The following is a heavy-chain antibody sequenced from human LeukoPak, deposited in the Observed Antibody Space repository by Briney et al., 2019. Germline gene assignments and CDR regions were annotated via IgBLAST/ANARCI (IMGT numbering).Heavy chain of an antibody. V-gene: IGHV1-24*01. J-gene: IGHJ4*02. D-gene: IGHD5-12*01. CDR1: GYSLLEVA. Sequence: ASVTVSCKVSGYSLLEVAMHWVRQAPGKGLEWVGSFDPEDGEDGETHYAQKLQGRVTMTEDASTDTAYMELKSLRSEDTAVYYCAMTDRYAGRPFDYWGQGTLVTVSS. CDR2: FDPEDGEDGET. CDR3: AMTDRYAGRPFDY.